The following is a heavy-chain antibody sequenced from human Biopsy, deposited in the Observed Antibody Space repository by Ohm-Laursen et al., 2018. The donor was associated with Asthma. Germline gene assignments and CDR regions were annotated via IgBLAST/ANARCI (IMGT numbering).Heavy chain of an antibody. CDR1: GFTFSSYA. V-gene: IGHV3-30*03. D-gene: IGHD3-3*01. CDR2: ISYDGSNK. J-gene: IGHJ4*02. Sequence: SLRLSCSASGFTFSSYAMSWVRQAPGKGLEWVAVISYDGSNKYYADSVKGRFTISRDNSKNTLYLQMNSLRAEDTAVYYCASQSSGPNFWSGYYYFDYWGQGTLVTVSS. CDR3: ASQSSGPNFWSGYYYFDY.